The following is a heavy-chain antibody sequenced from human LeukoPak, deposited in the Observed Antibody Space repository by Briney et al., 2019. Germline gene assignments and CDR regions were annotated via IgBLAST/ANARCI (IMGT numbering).Heavy chain of an antibody. V-gene: IGHV1-2*04. Sequence: VASVKVSCKASGYTFTGYYMHWVRQAPGQGLEWMGWINPNSGGTNYAQKFQGWVTMTRDTSISTAYMELSRLRSDDTAVYYCAREATVTHDAFDIWGQGTMVTVSS. CDR1: GYTFTGYY. CDR3: AREATVTHDAFDI. J-gene: IGHJ3*02. CDR2: INPNSGGT. D-gene: IGHD4-17*01.